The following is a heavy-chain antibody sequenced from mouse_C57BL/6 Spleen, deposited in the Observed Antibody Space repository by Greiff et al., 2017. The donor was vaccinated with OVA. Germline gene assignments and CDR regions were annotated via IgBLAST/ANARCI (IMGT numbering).Heavy chain of an antibody. D-gene: IGHD2-1*01. CDR2: INYDGSST. CDR1: GFTFSDYY. Sequence: EVQVVESEGGLVQPGSSMKLSCTASGFTFSDYYMAWVRQVPEKGLEWVANINYDGSSTYYLDSLKSRFIISRDNAKNILYLQMSSLKSEDTATYYCARGGLYYGNYDAMDYWGQGTSVTVSS. J-gene: IGHJ4*01. CDR3: ARGGLYYGNYDAMDY. V-gene: IGHV5-16*01.